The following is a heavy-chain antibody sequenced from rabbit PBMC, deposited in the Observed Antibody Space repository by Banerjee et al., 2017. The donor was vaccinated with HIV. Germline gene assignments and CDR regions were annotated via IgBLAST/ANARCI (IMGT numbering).Heavy chain of an antibody. Sequence: QEQLEESGGDLVKPEGSLTLTCKASGFDLNTYYYMCWVRQAPGKGLEWIACIYTSSGTTYYASWAKGRFTISKTSSTTVTLQMTSLTAADTATYFCARYSDGRGVAFDPWGPGTLVTVS. V-gene: IGHV1S45*01. CDR3: ARYSDGRGVAFDP. CDR2: IYTSSGTT. CDR1: GFDLNTYYY. D-gene: IGHD4-1*01. J-gene: IGHJ2*01.